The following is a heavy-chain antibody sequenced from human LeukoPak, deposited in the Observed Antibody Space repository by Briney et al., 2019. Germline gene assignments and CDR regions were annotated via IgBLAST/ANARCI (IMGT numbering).Heavy chain of an antibody. D-gene: IGHD1-26*01. V-gene: IGHV3-64*01. CDR3: VKDQSGTYSFDY. J-gene: IGHJ4*02. Sequence: GGSLRLSCAASGFIFSNFVMHWVRQAPGKGLEYVSTMSPAEKKIYYANSVKGRFTISRDNSKNTLYLHMGSLRAEDMAVYYCVKDQSGTYSFDYWGRGTLVTVSS. CDR2: MSPAEKKI. CDR1: GFIFSNFV.